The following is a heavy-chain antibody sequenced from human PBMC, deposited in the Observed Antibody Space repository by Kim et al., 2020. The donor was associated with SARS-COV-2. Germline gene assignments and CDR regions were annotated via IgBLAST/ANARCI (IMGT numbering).Heavy chain of an antibody. Sequence: GGSLRLSCAASGFTFSNYAMHWVRQAPGKGLEWVAIISYDGNTLYADSVKGRFTISRDDSKNTLYLQMNSLKPEDTAVFYCARETGDYSSSFFDYWGQGTLVTVSP. D-gene: IGHD6-6*01. J-gene: IGHJ4*02. CDR3: ARETGDYSSSFFDY. CDR2: ISYDGNT. CDR1: GFTFSNYA. V-gene: IGHV3-30-3*01.